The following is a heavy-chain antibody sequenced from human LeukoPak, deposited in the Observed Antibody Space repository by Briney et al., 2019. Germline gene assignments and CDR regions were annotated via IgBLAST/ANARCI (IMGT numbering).Heavy chain of an antibody. V-gene: IGHV3-48*02. D-gene: IGHD4-17*01. CDR2: ISAGSSTI. CDR1: GFTFSTYR. J-gene: IGHJ4*02. Sequence: PGGSLRLSCAASGFTFSTYRMNWVRQAPGNGLQWVSYISAGSSTIHYADSVKGRFTVSRDNAKNTLYLQMNNLGDADTAVYYCVNDSRDYVFDHWGQGALVTVSS. CDR3: VNDSRDYVFDH.